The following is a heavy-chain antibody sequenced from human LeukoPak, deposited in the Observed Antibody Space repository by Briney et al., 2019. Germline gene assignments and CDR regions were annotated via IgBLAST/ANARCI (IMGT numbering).Heavy chain of an antibody. CDR1: GFTFSDYY. CDR3: ARGGYPGLFDY. CDR2: ISSSGSTI. V-gene: IGHV3-11*01. Sequence: GGSLRLSCAASGFTFSDYYMSWIRQAPGKGLEWFSYISSSGSTICYAATVKGRFTISRDNAKNSLYPEMNSLRAEDTAVYYCARGGYPGLFDYWGQGTLVTVSS. J-gene: IGHJ4*02. D-gene: IGHD6-13*01.